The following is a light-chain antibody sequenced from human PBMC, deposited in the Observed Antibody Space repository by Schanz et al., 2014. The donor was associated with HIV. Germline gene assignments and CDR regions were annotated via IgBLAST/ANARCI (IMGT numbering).Light chain of an antibody. CDR2: KAS. J-gene: IGKJ1*01. V-gene: IGKV1-5*03. CDR1: QNINSW. CDR3: QQYNTLSRT. Sequence: DIQMTQSPSTLSASVGDRVTITCRASQNINSWLAWVQQKPGKAPKLLIYKASSLESGVPPRFSGSESGTEFTLSINSLQPEDVATYYCQQYNTLSRTFAQGTRVEIK.